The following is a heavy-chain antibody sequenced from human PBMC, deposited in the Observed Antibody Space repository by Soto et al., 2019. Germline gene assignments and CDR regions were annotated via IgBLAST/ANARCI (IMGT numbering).Heavy chain of an antibody. J-gene: IGHJ5*01. CDR2: IYYSGTT. D-gene: IGHD3-10*01. CDR3: ARQNGSFRSWFDS. V-gene: IGHV4-39*01. Sequence: SETRSLTCTVSGGSISSRSYYWGWIRQPPGKGLEWIGGIYYSGTTFYSPSLKSRVIISVDTSKNQFSLKLTSVTAADTAMYYCARQNGSFRSWFDSWGQGTLVTVS. CDR1: GGSISSRSYY.